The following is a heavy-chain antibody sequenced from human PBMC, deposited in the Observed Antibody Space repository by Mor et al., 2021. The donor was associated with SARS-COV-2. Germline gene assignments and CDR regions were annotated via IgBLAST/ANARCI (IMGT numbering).Heavy chain of an antibody. V-gene: IGHV3-30-3*01. CDR2: ISHDGIND. D-gene: IGHD3-22*01. J-gene: IGHJ4*02. Sequence: ISHDGINDHYADSVKGRFTISRGNSKNTVYLQMDSLRAEDTAVYFCVRGRTYSYDSSGYYNPFGYWGQGTLVTVSS. CDR3: VRGRTYSYDSSGYYNPFGY.